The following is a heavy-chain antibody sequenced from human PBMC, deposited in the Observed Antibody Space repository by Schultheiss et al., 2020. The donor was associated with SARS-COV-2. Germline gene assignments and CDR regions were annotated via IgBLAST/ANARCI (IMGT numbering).Heavy chain of an antibody. CDR3: ARGGAARPSLDYDY. CDR2: IWYDGSNK. CDR1: GFTFSSYG. J-gene: IGHJ4*02. D-gene: IGHD6-6*01. V-gene: IGHV3-33*01. Sequence: GGSLRLSCAASGFTFSSYGMHWVRQAPGKGLEWVAVIWYDGSNKYYADSVRGRFTISRDNSKNTLYLQMNSLRAEDTAVYYCARGGAARPSLDYDYWGQGTLVT.